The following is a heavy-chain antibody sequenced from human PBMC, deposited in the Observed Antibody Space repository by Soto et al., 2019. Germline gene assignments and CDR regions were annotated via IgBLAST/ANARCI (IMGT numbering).Heavy chain of an antibody. Sequence: SETLSLTCTVSGTPIYSADFYWTWIRQPPGKGLEWIGYIYYSGTTFHNPSLRSRISMSVDTSKNQFSLRLDSVTAADTAVYYCARGYDFAGFSPYGLDVWGQGTTVTVSS. CDR2: IYYSGTT. V-gene: IGHV4-30-4*01. J-gene: IGHJ6*02. CDR1: GTPIYSADFY. CDR3: ARGYDFAGFSPYGLDV. D-gene: IGHD3-3*01.